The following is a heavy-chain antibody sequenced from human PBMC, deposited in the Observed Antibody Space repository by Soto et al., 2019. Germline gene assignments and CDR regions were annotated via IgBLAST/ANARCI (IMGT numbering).Heavy chain of an antibody. J-gene: IGHJ5*02. CDR1: GYTFTSYD. V-gene: IGHV1-8*01. Sequence: QVQLVQSGAEVKKPGASVKVSCKASGYTFTSYDINWVRQATGQGLEWMGWMNPNSGNTSYAQKFQGRVTMPRNTSISTAYMEQSSLRSEDTAVYYCARRTTKSRYWFDPWGQGTLVTVSS. CDR3: ARRTTKSRYWFDP. D-gene: IGHD1-1*01. CDR2: MNPNSGNT.